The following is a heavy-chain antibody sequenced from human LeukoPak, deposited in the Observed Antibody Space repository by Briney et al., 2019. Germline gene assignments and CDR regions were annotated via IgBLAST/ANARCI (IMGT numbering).Heavy chain of an antibody. CDR2: ISGSGGST. CDR3: AKEAVVVTAKHGSFDY. D-gene: IGHD2-21*02. CDR1: GFTFSSYA. Sequence: PGGSLRLSCAASGFTFSSYAMSWVRQAPGKGLEWVSAISGSGGSTYYADSVKGRFTISRDNSKNTLYLQMNSLRAGDTAVYYCAKEAVVVTAKHGSFDYWGQGTLVTVSS. J-gene: IGHJ4*02. V-gene: IGHV3-23*01.